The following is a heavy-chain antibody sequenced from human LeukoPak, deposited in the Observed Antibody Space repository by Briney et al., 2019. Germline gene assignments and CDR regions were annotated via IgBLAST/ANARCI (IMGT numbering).Heavy chain of an antibody. J-gene: IGHJ4*02. CDR3: ARDLDWLIYDY. CDR2: INDDGTDT. V-gene: IGHV3-74*03. D-gene: IGHD2-21*01. Sequence: GESLRLSCEASGFTFSSYNMHWVRQAPGEGLMWVSRINDDGTDTKYAESVKGRFTISRDNAKYTLYLQMNSLRADDTAMYYCARDLDWLIYDYWGQGSLVAVSS. CDR1: GFTFSSYN.